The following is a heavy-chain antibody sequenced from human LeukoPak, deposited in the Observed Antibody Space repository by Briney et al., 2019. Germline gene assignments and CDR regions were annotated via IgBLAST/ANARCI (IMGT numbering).Heavy chain of an antibody. J-gene: IGHJ3*02. D-gene: IGHD2-21*02. CDR3: AREIGIVVVTDDAFDI. CDR1: GFTFNTYW. V-gene: IGHV3-7*01. CDR2: IKQDGSEK. Sequence: GGSPRLSCAASGFTFNTYWMSWVRQAPGKGLEWVANIKQDGSEKYYVDSVKGRFTISRDNAKNSLYLQMNSLRAEDTAVYYCAREIGIVVVTDDAFDIWGQGTMVTVSS.